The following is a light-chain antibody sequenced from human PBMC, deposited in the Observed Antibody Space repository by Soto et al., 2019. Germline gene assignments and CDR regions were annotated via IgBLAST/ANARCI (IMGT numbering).Light chain of an antibody. Sequence: ETVLTQSPATLSLSPGDRATLSCRASQSVNRYLAWYQQKPGQAPRLLIYDASNRATGIPARFSGSVSGTDFTLTISSLEPEDFAVYYCQQRTNWPPWTFGQGTRVEIK. V-gene: IGKV3-11*01. CDR3: QQRTNWPPWT. CDR2: DAS. CDR1: QSVNRY. J-gene: IGKJ1*01.